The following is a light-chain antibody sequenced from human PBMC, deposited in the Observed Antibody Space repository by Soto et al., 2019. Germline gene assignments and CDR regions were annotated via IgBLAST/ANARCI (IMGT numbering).Light chain of an antibody. Sequence: EIVLTQSPGTLSLSPGERATVSCRASQSISSSYLAWHQQKPGQAPRVLIYGASSRATGIPDRFSGSGSGTDFTLTFSRLEPEDFAVYFCQQYGNPPPNAFGQGTKVEI. CDR2: GAS. CDR1: QSISSSY. CDR3: QQYGNPPPNA. V-gene: IGKV3-20*01. J-gene: IGKJ2*01.